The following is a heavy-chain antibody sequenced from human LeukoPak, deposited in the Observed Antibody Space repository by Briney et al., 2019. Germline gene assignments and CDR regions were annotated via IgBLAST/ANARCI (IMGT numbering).Heavy chain of an antibody. Sequence: SETLSLTCAVYGGSFSGYYWSWIRQPPGKGLEWIGEINHSGSTNYNPSLKSRVTISVDTSKNQFSLKLSSVTAADTAVYYCARAYYYYYMDVWGKGTTVTVSS. CDR1: GGSFSGYY. V-gene: IGHV4-34*01. CDR3: ARAYYYYYMDV. CDR2: INHSGST. J-gene: IGHJ6*03.